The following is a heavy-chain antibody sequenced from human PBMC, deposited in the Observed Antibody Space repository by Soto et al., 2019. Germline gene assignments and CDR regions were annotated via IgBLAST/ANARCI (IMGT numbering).Heavy chain of an antibody. D-gene: IGHD3-10*01. J-gene: IGHJ4*02. CDR2: IDPSDSYT. V-gene: IGHV5-10-1*01. Sequence: GESLKISCKGSGYSFTSYWISWVRQMPGKGLEWMGRIDPSDSYTNYSPSFQGHVTISADKSISTAYLQWSSLKASDTAMYYWAIIPISRFGELLYTPGYFDYWGQGTLVTVSS. CDR1: GYSFTSYW. CDR3: AIIPISRFGELLYTPGYFDY.